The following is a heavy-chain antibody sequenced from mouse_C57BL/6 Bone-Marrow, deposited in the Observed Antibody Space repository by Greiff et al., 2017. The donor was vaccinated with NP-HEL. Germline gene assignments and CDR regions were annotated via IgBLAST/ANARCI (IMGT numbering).Heavy chain of an antibody. CDR2: IDPSDSYT. J-gene: IGHJ3*01. Sequence: VQLQQPGAELVRPGTSVKLSCKASGYTFTSYWMHWVKQRPGQGLEWIGVIDPSDSYTNYNQKFKGKATLTVDTSSSTAYMQLSSLTSEDSAVYYCAREGTTGETFAYWGQGTLVTVSA. D-gene: IGHD1-1*01. CDR1: GYTFTSYW. V-gene: IGHV1-59*01. CDR3: AREGTTGETFAY.